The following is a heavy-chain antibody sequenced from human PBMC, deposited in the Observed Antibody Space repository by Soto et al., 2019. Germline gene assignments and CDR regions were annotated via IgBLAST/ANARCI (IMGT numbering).Heavy chain of an antibody. CDR2: ISAYNGKI. Sequence: QVQLVQSGAEVREPGASVKVSCKASGYTFTNYGISWVRQAPGQGIEWIGWISAYNGKIDYAQKVQVRITMTTDTSTRTAFMELRSLRSDDTAVYYCARETIPQMYYYGTDVWGQGTTVIVSS. J-gene: IGHJ6*02. D-gene: IGHD3-16*01. CDR3: ARETIPQMYYYGTDV. CDR1: GYTFTNYG. V-gene: IGHV1-18*01.